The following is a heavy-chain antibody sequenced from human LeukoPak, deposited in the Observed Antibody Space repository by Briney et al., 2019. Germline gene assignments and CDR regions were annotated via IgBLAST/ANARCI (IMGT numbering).Heavy chain of an antibody. CDR3: ARHSSCEYSALDY. D-gene: IGHD5-12*01. CDR2: IYYSGST. CDR1: GGSISSYY. Sequence: PSETLSLTCTVSGGSISSYYWSWIRQPPGKGLEWIGYIYYSGSTNSNPSLKSRVTISADTSKNQFSLNLSSVTAADTAMYYCARHSSCEYSALDYWGQGTLVTVSS. J-gene: IGHJ4*02. V-gene: IGHV4-59*08.